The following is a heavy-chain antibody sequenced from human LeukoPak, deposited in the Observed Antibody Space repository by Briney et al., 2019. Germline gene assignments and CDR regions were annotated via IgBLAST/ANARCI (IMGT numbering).Heavy chain of an antibody. V-gene: IGHV3-49*04. CDR2: IRSKAYGGTT. CDR3: TRSGSYLLIDY. CDR1: GFTFGDYA. J-gene: IGHJ4*02. Sequence: PGRSLRPSCTASGFTFGDYAMSWVRQAPGKGLEWVGFIRSKAYGGTTEYAASVKGRFTISRDDSKSIAYLQMNSLKTEDTAVYYCTRSGSYLLIDYWGQGTLVTVSS. D-gene: IGHD1-26*01.